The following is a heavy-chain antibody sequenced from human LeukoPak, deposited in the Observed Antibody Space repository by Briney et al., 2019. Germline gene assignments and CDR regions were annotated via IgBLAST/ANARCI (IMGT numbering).Heavy chain of an antibody. D-gene: IGHD6-13*01. J-gene: IGHJ4*02. CDR3: ARAAAGLDY. CDR2: INPSGGST. V-gene: IGHV1-46*01. Sequence: LEWMGIINPSGGSTSYAQKFQGRVAMTRDTSTSTVYMELSSLRSEDTAVYYCARAAAGLDYWGQGTLVTVSS.